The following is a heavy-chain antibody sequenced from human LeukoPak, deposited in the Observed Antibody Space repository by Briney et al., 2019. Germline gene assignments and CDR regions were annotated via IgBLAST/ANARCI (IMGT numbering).Heavy chain of an antibody. D-gene: IGHD2/OR15-2a*01. J-gene: IGHJ6*03. CDR3: ARKLKILTNIYYYYYMDV. CDR2: ISSSSSTI. CDR1: GFTFSSYS. V-gene: IGHV3-48*04. Sequence: PGGSLRLSCAASGFTFSSYSMNWVRQAPGKGLEWVSYISSSSSTIYYADSVKGRFTISRDNAKNSLYLQMNSLRAEDTAVYYCARKLKILTNIYYYYYMDVWGKGTTVTVSS.